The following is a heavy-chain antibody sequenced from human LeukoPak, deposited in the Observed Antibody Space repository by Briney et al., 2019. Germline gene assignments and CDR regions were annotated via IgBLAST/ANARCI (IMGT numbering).Heavy chain of an antibody. J-gene: IGHJ4*02. V-gene: IGHV3-30-3*01. D-gene: IGHD3-22*01. CDR3: ATGSGYYYDH. CDR2: ISSDGNKK. Sequence: GGSLRLSCATSGFTFTTYAMQWVRQAPGKGLEWVAVISSDGNKKNYADSVKGRFTISRDNSKNTLYVQVDSLRVEDTAVYYCATGSGYYYDHWGQGTLVTVSS. CDR1: GFTFTTYA.